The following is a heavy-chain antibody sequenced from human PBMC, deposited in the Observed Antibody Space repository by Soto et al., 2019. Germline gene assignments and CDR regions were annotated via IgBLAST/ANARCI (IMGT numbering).Heavy chain of an antibody. Sequence: QVQLQESGPGLVKPSQTLSLTCTVSGGSISSGGYYWSWIRQHPGKGLEWIGYIYYSGRTYYNPSLQSRVAISVDTSKNQFCLKLSSVTAADTAVYYCASVDYGGNSAEYFQHWGQGSLVTVSS. V-gene: IGHV4-31*03. CDR3: ASVDYGGNSAEYFQH. D-gene: IGHD4-17*01. CDR2: IYYSGRT. CDR1: GGSISSGGYY. J-gene: IGHJ1*01.